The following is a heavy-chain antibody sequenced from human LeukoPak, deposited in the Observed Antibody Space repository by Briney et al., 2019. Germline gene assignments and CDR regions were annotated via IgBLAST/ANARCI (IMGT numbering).Heavy chain of an antibody. CDR2: IKQDGSEK. D-gene: IGHD3-3*01. Sequence: GGSLRLSCAASGFTFSSYWMSWVRQAPGKGLEWVANIKQDGSEKYYVDSVKGRFTISRDNAKNSLYLQMNSLRAEDTAVFYCARVGYDFWSGYYNPYYFDYWGHGTLVTVSS. V-gene: IGHV3-7*01. CDR1: GFTFSSYW. J-gene: IGHJ4*01. CDR3: ARVGYDFWSGYYNPYYFDY.